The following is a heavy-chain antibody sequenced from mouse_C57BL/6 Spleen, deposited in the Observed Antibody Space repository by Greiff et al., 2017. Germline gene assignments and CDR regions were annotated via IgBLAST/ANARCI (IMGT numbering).Heavy chain of an antibody. D-gene: IGHD2-3*01. CDR1: GYTFTSYW. CDR2: INPSSGYT. J-gene: IGHJ2*01. CDR3: TSMGPYDCYY. V-gene: IGHV1-7*01. Sequence: VQLQQSGAELAKPGASVKLSCKASGYTFTSYWMHWVKQRPGKGLEWIGYINPSSGYTKYNQKFKEKATLTEEKSSSTAYMQRSSLTYEDSAVYSCTSMGPYDCYYWGQGTTLTVSS.